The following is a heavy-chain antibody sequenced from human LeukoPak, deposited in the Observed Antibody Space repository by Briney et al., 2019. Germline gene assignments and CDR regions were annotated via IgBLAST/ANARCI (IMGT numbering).Heavy chain of an antibody. D-gene: IGHD3-10*01. CDR1: GFTFSSYE. CDR2: ISSSGSTI. CDR3: ARDARITMVRGVIITKNDY. V-gene: IGHV3-48*03. J-gene: IGHJ4*02. Sequence: GGSLRLSCAASGFTFSSYEMNWVRQAPGKGLEWVSDISSSGSTIYYADSVKGRFTISRDNTKNSLYLQMNSLRAEDTAVYYCARDARITMVRGVIITKNDYWGQGTLVTVSS.